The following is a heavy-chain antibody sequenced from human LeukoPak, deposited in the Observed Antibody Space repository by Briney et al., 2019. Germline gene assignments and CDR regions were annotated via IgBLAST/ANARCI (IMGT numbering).Heavy chain of an antibody. V-gene: IGHV3-30-3*01. CDR2: ISYDGSNK. CDR3: AREDNFYGPFDY. Sequence: WGSLRLSCAASGFTFSSSAMHWVRQAPANGLSWFAVISYDGSNKYYADSVKGRFTISRDNSKNTLYLQMNSLRAEDTAVYYCAREDNFYGPFDYWGQGTLVTVSS. J-gene: IGHJ4*02. D-gene: IGHD1-1*01. CDR1: GFTFSSSA.